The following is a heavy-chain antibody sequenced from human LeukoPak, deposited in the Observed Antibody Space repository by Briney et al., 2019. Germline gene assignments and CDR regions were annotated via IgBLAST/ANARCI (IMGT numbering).Heavy chain of an antibody. Sequence: GGSLRLSCAASGFTFSSYWTSWVRQAPGKGLEWVANIKQDGSEKYYVDSVKGRFTISRDNAKNSLYLQMNSLRAEDTAVYYCARKFYSGPNWFDPWGQGTLVTVSS. V-gene: IGHV3-7*01. J-gene: IGHJ5*02. D-gene: IGHD2/OR15-2a*01. CDR1: GFTFSSYW. CDR3: ARKFYSGPNWFDP. CDR2: IKQDGSEK.